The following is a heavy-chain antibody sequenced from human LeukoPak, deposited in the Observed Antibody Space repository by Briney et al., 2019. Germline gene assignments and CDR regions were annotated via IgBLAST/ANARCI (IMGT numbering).Heavy chain of an antibody. Sequence: GASVKVSCKASGYSFTGYYMHWVRQAPGQGLEWMGWINPNSGGTNYAQKFQGRVTMTRDTSITTAYMELSRLRSDDTATYYCLRGRAVXXQSNYWGQGTLVTVSS. D-gene: IGHD6-19*01. CDR2: INPNSGGT. CDR1: GYSFTGYY. J-gene: IGHJ4*02. CDR3: LRGRAVXXQSNY. V-gene: IGHV1-2*02.